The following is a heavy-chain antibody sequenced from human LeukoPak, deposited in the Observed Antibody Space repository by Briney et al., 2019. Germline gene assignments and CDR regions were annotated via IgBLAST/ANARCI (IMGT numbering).Heavy chain of an antibody. CDR2: IIPILGIA. D-gene: IGHD4-17*01. CDR3: ARVPPTTVTTLYFDY. Sequence: SVKVSCKASGGTFSSYAISWVRQAPGQGLEWMGRIIPILGIANYAQKFQGRVTITADKSTSTAYMELSSLRSEDTAVYYCARVPPTTVTTLYFDYWGQGTLVTVSS. J-gene: IGHJ4*02. CDR1: GGTFSSYA. V-gene: IGHV1-69*04.